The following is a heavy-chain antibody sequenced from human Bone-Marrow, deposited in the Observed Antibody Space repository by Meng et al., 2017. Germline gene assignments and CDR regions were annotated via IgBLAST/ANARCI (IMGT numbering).Heavy chain of an antibody. Sequence: QVQLQESGPGLVKPSQTLSLTCTVSGGSIGSGGYYWSWIRQHPGKGLEWIGYIYYTGSTFYNPSLKSRVTISLDKSKNQFSLKLSSVTAADTAVYYCARESGSSRFDYWGQGTLVTVSS. CDR2: IYYTGST. V-gene: IGHV4-31*03. CDR1: GGSIGSGGYY. CDR3: ARESGSSRFDY. J-gene: IGHJ4*02. D-gene: IGHD3-22*01.